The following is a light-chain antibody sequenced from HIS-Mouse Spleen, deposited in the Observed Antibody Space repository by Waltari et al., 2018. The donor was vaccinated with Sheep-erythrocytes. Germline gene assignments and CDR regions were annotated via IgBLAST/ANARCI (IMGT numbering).Light chain of an antibody. Sequence: SYELTQPPSVSVSPGQTASITCSGDKLGDKYACCDQQKPGQSPVLFIYQDSKRPSGIPERFSGSNSGNTDTLTISGTQAMDEADYYCQAWDSSTAWNVVFGGGTKLTVL. CDR2: QDS. CDR3: QAWDSSTAWNVV. J-gene: IGLJ2*01. CDR1: KLGDKY. V-gene: IGLV3-1*01.